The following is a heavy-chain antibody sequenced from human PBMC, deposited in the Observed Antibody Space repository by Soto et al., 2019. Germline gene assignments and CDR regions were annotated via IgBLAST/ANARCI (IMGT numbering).Heavy chain of an antibody. CDR1: GGSFSGYS. Sequence: QVQLQQWGAGLLKPSETLSLTCAVYGGSFSGYSWTWIRQPPGTGLEWIGEINHSGSTNYNPSLKGRVTISVDPSKNHFSLKLTSVTAADTAVYYCARDKITGPFDYWGQGTLVTVSS. J-gene: IGHJ4*02. V-gene: IGHV4-34*01. CDR2: INHSGST. D-gene: IGHD2-8*02. CDR3: ARDKITGPFDY.